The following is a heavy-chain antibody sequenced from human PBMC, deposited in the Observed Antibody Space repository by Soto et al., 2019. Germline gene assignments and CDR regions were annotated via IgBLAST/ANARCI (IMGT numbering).Heavy chain of an antibody. CDR3: AAGFGSGGRAFAF. D-gene: IGHD3-10*01. CDR2: FNPILSFS. CDR1: GDTFNFYT. J-gene: IGHJ4*02. V-gene: IGHV1-69*02. Sequence: SVKVSCKASGDTFNFYTINWVRQAPGLGLEWMGRFNPILSFSNSALKFQGRVTLTADKSTSTAYMVLSSLRSEDTAIYYCAAGFGSGGRAFAFWLKGARVPVSP.